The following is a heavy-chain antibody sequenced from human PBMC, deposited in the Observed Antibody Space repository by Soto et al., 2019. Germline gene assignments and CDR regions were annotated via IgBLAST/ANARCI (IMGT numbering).Heavy chain of an antibody. V-gene: IGHV1-69*01. CDR2: IIPIFGTA. CDR3: ARDMPTVTGGDYYYGMDV. J-gene: IGHJ6*02. Sequence: QVQLVQSGAEVKKPGSSVKVSCKASGGTFSSYAISWVRQAPGQGLEWMGGIIPIFGTANYAQKFQGRVTITADESTSTAYMELSSLRSEDTAVYSCARDMPTVTGGDYYYGMDVWGQGTTVTVSS. CDR1: GGTFSSYA. D-gene: IGHD4-17*01.